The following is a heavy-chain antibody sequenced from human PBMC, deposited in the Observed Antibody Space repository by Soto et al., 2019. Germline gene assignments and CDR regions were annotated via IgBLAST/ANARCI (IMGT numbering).Heavy chain of an antibody. CDR3: ARPFYYHSSAHYAIDY. CDR2: ISSSSSTI. CDR1: GFPFSSYS. J-gene: IGHJ4*02. V-gene: IGHV3-48*02. Sequence: GGSLRLSCAASGFPFSSYSMNWVRQAPGKGLEWVSHISSSSSTIYYADSVKGRFTISRDNAKNSLYLQIHSLRDEDTAVYYCARPFYYHSSAHYAIDYWGPGTLVTVSS. D-gene: IGHD3-22*01.